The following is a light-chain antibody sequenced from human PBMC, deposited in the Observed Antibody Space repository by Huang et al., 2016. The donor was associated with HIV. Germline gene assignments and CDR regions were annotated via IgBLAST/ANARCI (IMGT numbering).Light chain of an antibody. J-gene: IGKJ1*01. CDR3: QQYSSYIQWT. CDR1: QSVRSW. CDR2: QAS. V-gene: IGKV1-5*03. Sequence: DIQMTQSPSTLSASVGDRVTIICRASQSVRSWLAWYQQKPGKAPKLLIYQASTLQNGVPSRVSGSGSGTEFPLTISSLQPDDFATYYCQQYSSYIQWTFGQGTKVEI.